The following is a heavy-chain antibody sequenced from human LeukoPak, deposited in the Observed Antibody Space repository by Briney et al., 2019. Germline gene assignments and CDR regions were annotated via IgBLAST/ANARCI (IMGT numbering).Heavy chain of an antibody. Sequence: PGGSLRLSCAASGFTFSGYWMSWLRQAPGKGLEWVANIKQDGGEKYYMDSVRGRFTISRDNAKNSLYLQMNSLRAEDTAVYYCAKIQEYYNYYYYYGMDVWGQGTTVTVSS. CDR3: AKIQEYYNYYYYYGMDV. CDR1: GFTFSGYW. J-gene: IGHJ6*02. V-gene: IGHV3-7*01. D-gene: IGHD2/OR15-2a*01. CDR2: IKQDGGEK.